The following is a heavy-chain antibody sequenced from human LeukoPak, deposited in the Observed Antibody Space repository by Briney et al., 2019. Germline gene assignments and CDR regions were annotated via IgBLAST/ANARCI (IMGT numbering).Heavy chain of an antibody. CDR1: GFDFSRYG. CDR3: AKGASGYGDFDY. D-gene: IGHD5-12*01. Sequence: GGSLRLSCAASGFDFSRYGMHWVRQAPGKGLEWLAVIWRDGIDIRYTDSVKGRFAISRDNSRSTQYLQLNSLRVDDTAVYYCAKGASGYGDFDYWGHGTLVTVSS. CDR2: IWRDGIDI. V-gene: IGHV3-33*06. J-gene: IGHJ4*01.